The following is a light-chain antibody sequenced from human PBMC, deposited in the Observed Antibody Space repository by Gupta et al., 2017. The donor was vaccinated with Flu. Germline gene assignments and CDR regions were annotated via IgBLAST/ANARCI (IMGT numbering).Light chain of an antibody. J-gene: IGLJ2*01. CDR3: STCISRTTLVV. CDR1: SSDIGCSYY. Sequence: ISITSTATSSDIGCSYYVASLQQHPGHAPTLLIYCVTSRPSGVSARFSASTSGDTASLPTSALQDEEEATYYYSTCISRTTLVVFGGGTKLTVL. CDR2: CVT. V-gene: IGLV2-14*03.